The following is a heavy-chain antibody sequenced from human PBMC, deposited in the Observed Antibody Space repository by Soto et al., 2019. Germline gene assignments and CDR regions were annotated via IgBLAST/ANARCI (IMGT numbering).Heavy chain of an antibody. CDR1: GYTLTELS. CDR2: FDPEDGET. J-gene: IGHJ4*02. CDR3: ATVLRRDAGYSSGWRFDY. V-gene: IGHV1-24*01. D-gene: IGHD6-19*01. Sequence: ASVKVSCKVSGYTLTELSMHWVRQAPGKGLEWMGGFDPEDGETIYAQKFQGRVTMTEDTSTDTAYMELSSLRSEDTAVYYCATVLRRDAGYSSGWRFDYWGQGTLVTVSS.